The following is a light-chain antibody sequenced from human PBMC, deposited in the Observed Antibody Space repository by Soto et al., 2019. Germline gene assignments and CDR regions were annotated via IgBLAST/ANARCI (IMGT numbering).Light chain of an antibody. CDR3: QQYNNWWT. CDR2: GAS. CDR1: QSVGSN. J-gene: IGKJ1*01. V-gene: IGKV3-15*01. Sequence: EIVMTQSPATLSVSPGERATLSCRASQSVGSNLAWYQQKPGQAPRLLIYGASTRATGIPARFSGSGSGTEFTLTICSLQSEDFAVYYCQQYNNWWTFGQGTKVEIK.